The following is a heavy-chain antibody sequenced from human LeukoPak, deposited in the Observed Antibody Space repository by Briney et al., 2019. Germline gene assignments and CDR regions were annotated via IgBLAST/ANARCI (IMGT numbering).Heavy chain of an antibody. D-gene: IGHD3-22*01. CDR1: GYTFTSCG. CDR2: ISASNGNT. J-gene: IGHJ3*02. V-gene: IGHV1-18*01. Sequence: ASVKVSCKPSGYTFTSCGISWVRPPPRQGLEWVGWISASNGNTKHAPKPQGRGTKTTDTSTSPVYMELGILGPHDPAVYYRARDLIGANYYDSSSYSAPDAFDIWGQGTMVTVSS. CDR3: ARDLIGANYYDSSSYSAPDAFDI.